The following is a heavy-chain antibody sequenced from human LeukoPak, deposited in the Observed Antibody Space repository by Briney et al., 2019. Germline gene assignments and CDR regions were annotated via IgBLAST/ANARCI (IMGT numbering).Heavy chain of an antibody. Sequence: ASVKVSCKAPGSISTSFGINWVRHAPGQGLEWLGWITSYNGHTNYAQKLQGRVTLTTDTSTSTAFMELRSLRSDDTAVYYCAYSTSTWSSLDYWGQGTLVTVSS. V-gene: IGHV1-18*01. J-gene: IGHJ4*02. CDR3: AYSTSTWSSLDY. D-gene: IGHD6-13*01. CDR1: GSISTSFG. CDR2: ITSYNGHT.